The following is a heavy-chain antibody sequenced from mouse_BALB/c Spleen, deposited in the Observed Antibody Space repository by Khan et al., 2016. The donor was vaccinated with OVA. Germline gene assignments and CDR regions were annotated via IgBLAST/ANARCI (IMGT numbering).Heavy chain of an antibody. CDR3: ARICGGDFDY. J-gene: IGHJ2*01. V-gene: IGHV3-2*02. CDR1: GYSITSDYA. CDR2: ISYSGNT. Sequence: VQLKESGPGLVKPSQSLSLTCTVTGYSITSDYAWNWIRQFPGNKLEWLGFISYSGNTNYNPSLKSRISITRDTSKNQFFLQLNSVTTEDTATXYCARICGGDFDYWGQGTTLPVSS.